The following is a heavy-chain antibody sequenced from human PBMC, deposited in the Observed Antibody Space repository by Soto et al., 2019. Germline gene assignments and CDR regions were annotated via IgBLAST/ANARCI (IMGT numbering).Heavy chain of an antibody. CDR3: ARDISYGSETAYGY. Sequence: QVQLVQSGAEVKKPGASVKVSCKASGYTFTNFGISWMRQAPGQGLEWMGWIGADNRDTNYAQNLQARLTMTTDTATNTAYMELRSLKSDDTAVYYCARDISYGSETAYGYWGQGTLVNVSS. CDR1: GYTFTNFG. D-gene: IGHD3-10*01. J-gene: IGHJ4*02. CDR2: IGADNRDT. V-gene: IGHV1-18*01.